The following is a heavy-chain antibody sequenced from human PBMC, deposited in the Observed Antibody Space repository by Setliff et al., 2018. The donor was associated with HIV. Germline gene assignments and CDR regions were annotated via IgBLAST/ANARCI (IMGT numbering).Heavy chain of an antibody. J-gene: IGHJ6*03. CDR2: IIPLFDTT. CDR3: AKGERRVADISDLNYMGV. D-gene: IGHD1-1*01. V-gene: IGHV1-69*06. Sequence: SVKVSCKASGYTFTGYYMHWVRQAPGQGLEWMGRIIPLFDTTKYAQKFQGRLIITADKSTSTAYMQLSGLTYEDTAVYYCAKGERRVADISDLNYMGVWGKGTMVTVSS. CDR1: GYTFTGYY.